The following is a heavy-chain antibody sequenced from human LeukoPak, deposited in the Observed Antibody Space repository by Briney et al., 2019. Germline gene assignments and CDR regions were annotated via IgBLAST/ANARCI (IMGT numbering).Heavy chain of an antibody. V-gene: IGHV4-39*01. D-gene: IGHD2-8*01. J-gene: IGHJ4*02. Sequence: SETLSLTCTVSGGSIRSSYYYWGWIRQPPGKGLEWIGSIYDSGSTYYNPSLKSRVTISVDTSKNQFSLKLNSVTAADTAVYYCARVYQGIPGYWGQGTLVTVSS. CDR3: ARVYQGIPGY. CDR1: GGSIRSSYYY. CDR2: IYDSGST.